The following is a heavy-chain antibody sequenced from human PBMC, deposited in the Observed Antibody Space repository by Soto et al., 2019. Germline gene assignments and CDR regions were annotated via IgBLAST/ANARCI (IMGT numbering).Heavy chain of an antibody. V-gene: IGHV3-33*01. J-gene: IGHJ4*02. D-gene: IGHD5-12*01. CDR2: IWYDGSNK. CDR1: GFTFSSYG. CDR3: ARGGGYSGYDFPF. Sequence: GGSLRLSCAASGFTFSSYGMHWVRQAPGKGLEWVAVIWYDGSNKYYADSVKGRFTISRDNSKNTLYLQMNSLRAEDTAVYYCARGGGYSGYDFPFWGQGTLVTVSS.